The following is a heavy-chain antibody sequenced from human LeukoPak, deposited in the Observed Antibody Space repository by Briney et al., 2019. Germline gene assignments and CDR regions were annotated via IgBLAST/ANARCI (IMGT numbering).Heavy chain of an antibody. CDR3: ARSVAASRDY. D-gene: IGHD2-15*01. V-gene: IGHV3-20*04. Sequence: GGSLRLSCAASGFTFDDYGMSWVRQAPAKGQEWVSGINWHGGSTGYADSVEGRFTISRDNAKNSLYLQMNSLRAEDTALYYCARSVAASRDYWGQGTLVTVSS. J-gene: IGHJ4*02. CDR2: INWHGGST. CDR1: GFTFDDYG.